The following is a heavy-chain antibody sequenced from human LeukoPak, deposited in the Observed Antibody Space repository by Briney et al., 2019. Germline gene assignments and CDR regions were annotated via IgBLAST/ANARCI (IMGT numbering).Heavy chain of an antibody. Sequence: SVKVSCKASGYTFTGHAMNWVRQAPGQGLEWMGGIIPIFGTANYAQKFQGRVTITADESTSTAYMELSSLRSEDTAVYYCARIAAAGLNWFDPWGQGTLVTVSS. CDR2: IIPIFGTA. CDR1: GYTFTGHA. D-gene: IGHD6-13*01. CDR3: ARIAAAGLNWFDP. V-gene: IGHV1-69*13. J-gene: IGHJ5*02.